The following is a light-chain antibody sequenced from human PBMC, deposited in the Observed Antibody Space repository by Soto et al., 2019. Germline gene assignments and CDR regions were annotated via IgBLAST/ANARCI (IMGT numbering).Light chain of an antibody. CDR1: HIVLYSSNNKNY. V-gene: IGKV4-1*01. Sequence: DILMTQSPASLAVSLGEGATINFNSSHIVLYSSNNKNYLAWYQQKPGQTPKLLFYWSSTREPGVPDRFSGSGSGTDFTLTISSLQAEDVAVYYCQQYYSTPLAFGGGTKVDIK. CDR3: QQYYSTPLA. J-gene: IGKJ4*01. CDR2: WSS.